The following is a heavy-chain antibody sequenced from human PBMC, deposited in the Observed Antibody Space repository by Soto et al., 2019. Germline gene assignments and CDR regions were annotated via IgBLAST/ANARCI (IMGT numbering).Heavy chain of an antibody. Sequence: QVQLVESGGGVVQPGTSLRLSCAASGFNLSSYSIHWVRQAPGKGLDWVAVISYDGNTQFYGDSVKGRFIVSRDNSRNTLYLQLNNLQAEDTAVYYCAKVSRPSRISTPDFDYWGQGTLVTVSS. V-gene: IGHV3-30-3*01. J-gene: IGHJ4*02. CDR2: ISYDGNTQ. CDR3: AKVSRPSRISTPDFDY. CDR1: GFNLSSYS.